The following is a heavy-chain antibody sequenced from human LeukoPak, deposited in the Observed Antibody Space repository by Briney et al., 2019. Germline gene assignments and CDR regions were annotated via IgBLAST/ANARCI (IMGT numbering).Heavy chain of an antibody. V-gene: IGHV3-21*01. CDR3: ARGYDILTGYDY. CDR2: ISSSSSYT. Sequence: GGALRLSCAASVFTFSSYSMNWVRQAPGKGLEWVSSISSSSSYTYYADSVKGRFTISRDNAKNSLYLQMNSLRAEDTAVYYCARGYDILTGYDYWGQGTLVTVSS. CDR1: VFTFSSYS. D-gene: IGHD3-9*01. J-gene: IGHJ4*02.